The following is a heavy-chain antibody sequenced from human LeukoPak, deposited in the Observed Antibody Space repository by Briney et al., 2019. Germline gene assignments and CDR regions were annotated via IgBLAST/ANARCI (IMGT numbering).Heavy chain of an antibody. CDR2: IKQDGSEK. V-gene: IGHV3-7*01. CDR3: AGENEFSLRGY. CDR1: GFTFSSYW. Sequence: GGSLRLSCAASGFTFSSYWMSWVRQAPGKGLEWVANIKQDGSEKYYVDSVKGRFTISRDNAKNSLYLQMNSLRAEDTAVYYCAGENEFSLRGYWGQGTLVTVSS. D-gene: IGHD1-1*01. J-gene: IGHJ4*02.